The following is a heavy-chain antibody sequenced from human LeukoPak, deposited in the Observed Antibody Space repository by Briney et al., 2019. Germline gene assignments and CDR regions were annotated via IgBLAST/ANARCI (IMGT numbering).Heavy chain of an antibody. Sequence: ASVKVSCKTSGYIFTNYYIHWVRQAPGQGLEWMGRINPDSGGTNYAQKFQGRVTMTRDASISTAYMELSRLRSDDTAVYYCARGRDYSGVTFNWFDPWGQGTLVTVSS. V-gene: IGHV1-2*06. D-gene: IGHD2-21*01. CDR3: ARGRDYSGVTFNWFDP. CDR2: INPDSGGT. CDR1: GYIFTNYY. J-gene: IGHJ5*02.